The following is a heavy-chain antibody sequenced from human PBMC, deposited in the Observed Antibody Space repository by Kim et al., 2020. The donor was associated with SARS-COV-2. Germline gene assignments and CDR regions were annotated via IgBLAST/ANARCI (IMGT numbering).Heavy chain of an antibody. CDR2: INPSGGST. J-gene: IGHJ4*02. CDR3: ARDPVWGYSSSWYSHFDY. V-gene: IGHV1-46*01. D-gene: IGHD6-13*01. CDR1: GYTFTSYY. Sequence: ASVKVSCKASGYTFTSYYMHWVRQAPGQGLEWMGIINPSGGSTSYAQKFQGRVTMTRDTSTSTVYMELSSLRSEDTAVYYCARDPVWGYSSSWYSHFDYWGQGTLVTVSS.